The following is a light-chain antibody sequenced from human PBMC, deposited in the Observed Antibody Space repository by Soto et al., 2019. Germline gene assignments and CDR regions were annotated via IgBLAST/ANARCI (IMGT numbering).Light chain of an antibody. J-gene: IGKJ4*01. CDR1: QTINDW. CDR3: QRYNYY. CDR2: GAY. Sequence: DMHMTQSPSTLSASVGDRVTITCRANQTINDWLAWYQQKPGKAPKLLIYGAYNLQTGVPSRFSGSGSGTDFTLTISSLQPDDFATYYCQRYNYYFGGGTKVDFK. V-gene: IGKV1-5*03.